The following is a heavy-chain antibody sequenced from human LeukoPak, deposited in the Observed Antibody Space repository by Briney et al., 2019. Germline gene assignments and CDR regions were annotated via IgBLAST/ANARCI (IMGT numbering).Heavy chain of an antibody. V-gene: IGHV4-34*01. J-gene: IGHJ4*02. Sequence: SETLSLTCAVYGGSFSGYYWSWVRQPPGKGLEWIGEIYHSGSTNYNPSLKSRVTISVDKSKNQFSLKLSSVTAADTAVYYCARDLPYSSSWYGGLNYWGQGTLVTVSS. D-gene: IGHD6-13*01. CDR2: IYHSGST. CDR1: GGSFSGYY. CDR3: ARDLPYSSSWYGGLNY.